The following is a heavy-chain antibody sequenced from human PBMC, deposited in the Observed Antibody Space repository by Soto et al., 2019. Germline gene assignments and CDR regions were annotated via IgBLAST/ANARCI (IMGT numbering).Heavy chain of an antibody. J-gene: IGHJ4*02. CDR3: AFRNWAEWLVPAGSFDF. Sequence: LRLSCTASGFTYVNFAMHWVRQAPGKGLEWVSTISGRGDTTYYADSVKGRFIISRDNSRSILYLQMNSLRTEDSATYFCAFRNWAEWLVPAGSFDFWGQGTLVTVPQ. D-gene: IGHD6-19*01. CDR2: ISGRGDTT. V-gene: IGHV3-23*01. CDR1: GFTYVNFA.